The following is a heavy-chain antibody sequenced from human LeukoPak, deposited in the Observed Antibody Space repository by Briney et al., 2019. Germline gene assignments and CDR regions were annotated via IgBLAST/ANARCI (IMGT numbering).Heavy chain of an antibody. CDR3: ARVDRWELPSSY. CDR2: IYYSGST. V-gene: IGHV4-61*01. CDR1: GGSVSSGSYY. J-gene: IGHJ4*02. D-gene: IGHD1-26*01. Sequence: SETLSLTCTVSGGSVSSGSYYWSWIRQPPGKGLEWIGYIYYSGSTNYSPSLKSRVTISVDTSKNQFSLKLSSVTAADTAVYYCARVDRWELPSSYWGQGTLVTVSS.